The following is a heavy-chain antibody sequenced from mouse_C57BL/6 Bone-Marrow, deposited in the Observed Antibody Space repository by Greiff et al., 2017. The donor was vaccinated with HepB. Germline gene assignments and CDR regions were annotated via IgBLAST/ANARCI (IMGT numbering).Heavy chain of an antibody. CDR1: GYTFTDYY. CDR3: ARINYWSRGGEYVDD. J-gene: IGHJ2*01. V-gene: IGHV1-19*01. D-gene: IGHD1-1*01. Sequence: VQLQQSGPVLVKPGASVKMSCKASGYTFTDYYMNWVKQSHGKSLEWIGVINPYNGGTSYNQKFKGKATLTVDKSSSTAYMELNSLTSEDSAVYYCARINYWSRGGEYVDDGGRGTTHTVS. CDR2: INPYNGGT.